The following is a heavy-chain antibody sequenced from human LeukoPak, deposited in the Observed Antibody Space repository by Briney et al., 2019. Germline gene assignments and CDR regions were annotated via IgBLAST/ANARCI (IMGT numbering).Heavy chain of an antibody. CDR2: IIPIFGTA. V-gene: IGHV1-69*13. Sequence: SVKVSCKASGGTFSSYAISWVRQAPGQGLEWMGGIIPIFGTANYAQKFQGRVTITADESTSTAYMELSSLRSEDTAVYYCATVYSNPRTRYYYYMDVWGKGTTVTVSS. CDR3: ATVYSNPRTRYYYYMDV. CDR1: GGTFSSYA. D-gene: IGHD4-11*01. J-gene: IGHJ6*03.